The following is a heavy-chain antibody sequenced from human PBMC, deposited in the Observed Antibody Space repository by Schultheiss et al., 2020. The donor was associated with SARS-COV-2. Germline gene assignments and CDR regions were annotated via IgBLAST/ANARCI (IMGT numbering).Heavy chain of an antibody. D-gene: IGHD3-16*02. CDR1: GYTFTSYA. CDR2: IIPIFGTA. CDR3: ATSLFGGVIVNFDY. J-gene: IGHJ4*02. Sequence: SVKVSCKASGYTFTSYAMHWVRQAPGQGLEWMGGIIPIFGTANYAQKFQGRVTMTEDTSTDTAYMELSSLRSEDTAVYYCATSLFGGVIVNFDYWGQGTLVTVSS. V-gene: IGHV1-69*06.